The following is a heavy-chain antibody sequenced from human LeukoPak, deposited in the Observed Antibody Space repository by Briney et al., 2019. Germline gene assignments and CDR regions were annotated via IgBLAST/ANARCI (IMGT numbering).Heavy chain of an antibody. CDR2: INPNSGGT. J-gene: IGHJ4*02. CDR1: GYTFTGYY. D-gene: IGHD3-22*01. V-gene: IGHV1-2*02. CDR3: ARGMTYYDSSGYFY. Sequence: ASVKVSCKASGYTFTGYYMHWVRQAPGQGLEWMGWINPNSGGTNYAQKLQGRVTMTRDTSISTAYMELSRLRSDDTAVYYCARGMTYYDSSGYFYWGQGTLVTVSS.